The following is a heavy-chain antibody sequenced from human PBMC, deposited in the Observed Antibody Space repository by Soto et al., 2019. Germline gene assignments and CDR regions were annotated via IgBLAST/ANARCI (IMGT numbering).Heavy chain of an antibody. CDR2: SHHIGST. V-gene: IGHV4-30-4*01. CDR1: GGSISSGDYY. CDR3: AREYNKSGYRRLDP. Sequence: QVQLQETGPGLVKPSETLSLTCTVSGGSISSGDYYWSWIRQSPGKGLEWIGYSHHIGSTYYNPSLKTRATMSVDSSRNQFSLKLTSVTAADSAVYYCAREYNKSGYRRLDPWGQGTLVTVSS. J-gene: IGHJ5*02. D-gene: IGHD3-22*01.